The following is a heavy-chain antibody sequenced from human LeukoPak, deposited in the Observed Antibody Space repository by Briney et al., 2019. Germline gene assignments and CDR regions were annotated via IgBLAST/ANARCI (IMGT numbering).Heavy chain of an antibody. CDR2: IYTSGST. D-gene: IGHD2-21*02. CDR1: GGSISSYY. Sequence: SETLSLTCTVSGGSISSYYGSWIRQPAGKGLEWIGRIYTSGSTNYNPSLKSRVTMSVDTSKNQFSLKLSSVTAADTAVYYCARGGYCGGDCYFYYWGQGTLVTVSS. J-gene: IGHJ4*02. CDR3: ARGGYCGGDCYFYY. V-gene: IGHV4-4*07.